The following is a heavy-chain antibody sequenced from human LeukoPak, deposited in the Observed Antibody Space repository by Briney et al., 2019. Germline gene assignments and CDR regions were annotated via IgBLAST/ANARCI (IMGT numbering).Heavy chain of an antibody. D-gene: IGHD3-22*01. CDR2: IYSGGST. V-gene: IGHV3-53*01. CDR3: AKSSTGSSGYYYGEFDY. J-gene: IGHJ4*02. Sequence: GGSLRLSCAASGFTVSSNYMSWVRQAPGKGLEWVSVIYSGGSTYYADSVKGRFTISRDNSKNTLYLQMNSLRAEDTAVYYCAKSSTGSSGYYYGEFDYWGQGTLVTVSS. CDR1: GFTVSSNY.